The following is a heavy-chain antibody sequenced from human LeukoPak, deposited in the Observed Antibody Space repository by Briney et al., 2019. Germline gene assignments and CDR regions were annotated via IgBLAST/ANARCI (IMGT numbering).Heavy chain of an antibody. CDR3: AKDDAWLRYAC. CDR1: GFTFSNHG. CDR2: ISPSGDIT. D-gene: IGHD5-12*01. Sequence: GGSLRLSCAASGFTFSNHGMNWVRQAPGKGLEWVSGISPSGDITYYADSVKGRFTVSRDNFKNTLYLQMNSLRPEDTAVYFCAKDDAWLRYACWGPGTLVTVSS. J-gene: IGHJ4*02. V-gene: IGHV3-23*01.